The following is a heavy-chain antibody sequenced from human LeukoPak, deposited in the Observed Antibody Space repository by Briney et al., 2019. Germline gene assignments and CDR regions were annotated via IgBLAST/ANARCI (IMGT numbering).Heavy chain of an antibody. CDR3: ASRAGKPGNTPWCFDY. V-gene: IGHV3-7*01. Sequence: GGSLRLSCAASGFTFSNYWMTWVLQAPGKGPEWVANIKQDGSERNYVDSVKGRFTIARDNTKNSLYLQMTSLRGEDTAVYYCASRAGKPGNTPWCFDYWGQGALVTVSS. CDR1: GFTFSNYW. D-gene: IGHD1-7*01. CDR2: IKQDGSER. J-gene: IGHJ4*02.